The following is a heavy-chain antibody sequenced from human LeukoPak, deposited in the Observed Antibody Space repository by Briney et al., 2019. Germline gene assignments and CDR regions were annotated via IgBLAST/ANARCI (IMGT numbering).Heavy chain of an antibody. V-gene: IGHV1-69*05. Sequence: GASVKVSCKASGGTFSSYAISWVRQAPGQGLEWMGGIIPRFGTANYAQKFQGRVTITTDESTSTAYMELSSLRSEDTAVYYCAREAQFFLGFDPWGQGTLVTVSP. D-gene: IGHD3-3*01. CDR2: IIPRFGTA. CDR1: GGTFSSYA. CDR3: AREAQFFLGFDP. J-gene: IGHJ5*02.